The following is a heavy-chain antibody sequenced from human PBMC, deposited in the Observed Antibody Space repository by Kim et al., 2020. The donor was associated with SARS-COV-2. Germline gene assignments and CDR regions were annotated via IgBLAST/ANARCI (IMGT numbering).Heavy chain of an antibody. CDR1: GFTFSSYG. CDR2: IWYDGSNK. Sequence: GGSLRLSCAASGFTFSSYGMHWVRQAPGKGLELVAVIWYDGSNKYYADSVKGRFTITRDNSKNTLYLQMNSLRAEDTAVYYCARDRWFRELLEPFDYWGQGTLVTVSS. V-gene: IGHV3-33*01. CDR3: ARDRWFRELLEPFDY. J-gene: IGHJ4*02. D-gene: IGHD3-10*01.